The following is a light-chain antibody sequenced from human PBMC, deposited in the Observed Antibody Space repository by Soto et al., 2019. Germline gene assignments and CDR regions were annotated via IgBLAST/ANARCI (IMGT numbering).Light chain of an antibody. CDR2: GAS. CDR1: QSVSSD. J-gene: IGKJ1*01. Sequence: VVTHSPATLSVFPGETATLSCRASQSVSSDLAWYQQRPGQAPRPLIYGASTRATGIPARFRGSGSGTEFRLTISSLQSEDFATYYCQQYNTWHPKMAFGRGTKV. CDR3: QQYNTWHPKMA. V-gene: IGKV3-15*01.